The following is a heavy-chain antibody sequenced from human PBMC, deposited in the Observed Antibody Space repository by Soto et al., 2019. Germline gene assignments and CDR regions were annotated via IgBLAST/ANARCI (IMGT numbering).Heavy chain of an antibody. J-gene: IGHJ4*02. V-gene: IGHV1-3*01. Sequence: ASVKVSCKASGYTFTSYAIHWVRQAPGQRLEWMGWINAGNGNTKYSQKFQGRVTITGDTSASTAYMELSSLRSEDTAGYYCARGTPVFFDYWGQETLVTVSS. CDR2: INAGNGNT. CDR3: ARGTPVFFDY. CDR1: GYTFTSYA.